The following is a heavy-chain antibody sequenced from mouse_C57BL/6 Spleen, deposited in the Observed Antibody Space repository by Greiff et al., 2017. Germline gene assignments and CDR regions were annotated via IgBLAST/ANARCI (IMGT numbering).Heavy chain of an antibody. D-gene: IGHD2-5*01. Sequence: EVQLQQSGPELVKPGASVKISCKASGYSFTDYNMNWVKQSNGKSLEWIGVINPNYGTTSYNQKFKGKATLAVDQSSSTAYMQLNSLTSEDSAVYYCARYYYSNPYYAMDYWGQGTSVTVSS. CDR1: GYSFTDYN. J-gene: IGHJ4*01. V-gene: IGHV1-39*01. CDR2: INPNYGTT. CDR3: ARYYYSNPYYAMDY.